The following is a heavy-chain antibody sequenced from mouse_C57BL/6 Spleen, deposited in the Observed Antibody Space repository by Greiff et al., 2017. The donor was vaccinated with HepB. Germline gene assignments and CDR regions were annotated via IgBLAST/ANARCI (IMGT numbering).Heavy chain of an antibody. CDR1: GFTFSSYA. CDR3: ARDLLLRSYYFDY. J-gene: IGHJ2*01. D-gene: IGHD1-1*01. Sequence: EVQGVESGGGLVKPGGSLKLSCAASGFTFSSYAMSWVRQTPEKRLEWVATISDGGSYTYYPDNVKGRFTISRDNAKNNLYLQMSHLKSEDTAMYYCARDLLLRSYYFDYWGQGTTLTVSS. CDR2: ISDGGSYT. V-gene: IGHV5-4*01.